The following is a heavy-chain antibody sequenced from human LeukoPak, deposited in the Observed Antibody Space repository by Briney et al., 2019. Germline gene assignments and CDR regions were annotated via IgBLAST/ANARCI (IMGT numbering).Heavy chain of an antibody. V-gene: IGHV3-23*01. J-gene: IGHJ3*02. CDR2: ISGSGGST. CDR3: AKDLSITTFGVVLADAFDI. Sequence: GGSLRLSCAASGFTFSSYAMSWVRQAPGKGLEWVSAISGSGGSTYYADSVKGRFTIPRDNSKNTLYLQMNSLRAEDTAVYYCAKDLSITTFGVVLADAFDIWGQGTMVTVSS. D-gene: IGHD3-3*01. CDR1: GFTFSSYA.